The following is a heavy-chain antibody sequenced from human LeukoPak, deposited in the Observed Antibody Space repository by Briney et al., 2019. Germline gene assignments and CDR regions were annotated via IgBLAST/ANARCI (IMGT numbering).Heavy chain of an antibody. Sequence: SETLSLTCTVSGDSISNYYWSWIRQPPGKGLEWTGYVYYSGSTSYNPSLKSRVTMSVDTSKNQFSLKVSSVTAADTALYYCARGHLVFAYWGQGTLVTVSS. CDR3: ARGHLVFAY. CDR1: GDSISNYY. J-gene: IGHJ4*02. CDR2: VYYSGST. D-gene: IGHD6-6*01. V-gene: IGHV4-59*01.